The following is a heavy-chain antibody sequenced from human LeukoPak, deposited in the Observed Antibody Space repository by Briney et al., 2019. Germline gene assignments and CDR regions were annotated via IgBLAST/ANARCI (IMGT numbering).Heavy chain of an antibody. V-gene: IGHV1-3*03. J-gene: IGHJ3*01. CDR1: GYIFTSYT. CDR2: ISVGRGDS. CDR3: ARERGVRDAFDF. D-gene: IGHD2-8*02. Sequence: ASVKVSCKASGYIFTSYTIHWVRQAPGQSLEWMGWISVGRGDSKCSQEFQGRVTLTRDTSATTAYLEVSSLRPEDMAVYYCARERGVRDAFDFWGQGTMVTVSS.